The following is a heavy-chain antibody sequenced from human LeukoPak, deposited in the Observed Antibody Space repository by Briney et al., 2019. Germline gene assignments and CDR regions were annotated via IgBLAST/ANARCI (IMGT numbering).Heavy chain of an antibody. D-gene: IGHD2-21*01. CDR1: GFIFSSHW. J-gene: IGHJ4*02. V-gene: IGHV3-74*01. Sequence: GGSLRLSRAASGFIFSSHWMHWVRQAPGKGLVRVSRIKGRFTASRDNAENTLYLQMNSLRAEDTAVYYCARVSQFPGISSDYWGQGSLVTVSS. CDR2: I. CDR3: ARVSQFPGISSDY.